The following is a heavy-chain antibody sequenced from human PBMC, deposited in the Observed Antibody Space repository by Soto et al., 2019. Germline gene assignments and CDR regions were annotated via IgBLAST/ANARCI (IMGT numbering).Heavy chain of an antibody. CDR2: IYYSGST. CDR1: GGSVSSGDYY. CDR3: ARIPVDTSVIYWFDP. Sequence: PSETLSLTCTVSGGSVSSGDYYWSWIRQPPGKGLEWIGNIYYSGSTNYNPSLESRATISVDTSKNQFSLKVSSATAADTAVYYCARIPVDTSVIYWFDPWGQGTLVTVSS. J-gene: IGHJ5*02. V-gene: IGHV4-61*08. D-gene: IGHD5-18*01.